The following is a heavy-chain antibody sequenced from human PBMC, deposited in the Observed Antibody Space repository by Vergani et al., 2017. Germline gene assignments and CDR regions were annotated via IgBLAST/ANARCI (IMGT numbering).Heavy chain of an antibody. CDR3: AKDLLSTTVGYFDY. Sequence: EVQLLESGGGLVQPGGSLRLSCAASGFTFSSYAMSWVRQAPGKGLEWVSSISGSGGSTYYADSVKGRFTISRDNSRNTPYLQMNSLRAEDTAVYYCAKDLLSTTVGYFDYWGQGTLVTVSS. D-gene: IGHD4-23*01. CDR2: ISGSGGST. CDR1: GFTFSSYA. J-gene: IGHJ4*02. V-gene: IGHV3-23*01.